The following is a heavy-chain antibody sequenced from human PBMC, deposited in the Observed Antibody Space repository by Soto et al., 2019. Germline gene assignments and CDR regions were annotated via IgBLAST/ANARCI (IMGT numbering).Heavy chain of an antibody. Sequence: WASVKVSCKASGGTFSSYAISWVRQAPGQGLEWMGGIIPIFGTANYAQKFQGRVTITADESTSTAYMELSSLRSEDTAVYYCARGGRPGNDIVVVPAAIPLAHYYYGMDVWGQGTTVTVSS. D-gene: IGHD2-2*02. CDR2: IIPIFGTA. V-gene: IGHV1-69*13. CDR3: ARGGRPGNDIVVVPAAIPLAHYYYGMDV. CDR1: GGTFSSYA. J-gene: IGHJ6*02.